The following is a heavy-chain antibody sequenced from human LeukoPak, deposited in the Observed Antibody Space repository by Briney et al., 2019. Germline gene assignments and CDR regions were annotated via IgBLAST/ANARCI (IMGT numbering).Heavy chain of an antibody. Sequence: GGSLRLSCAASGFTFSSYWMHWVRQAPGKGLVWVSRINSDGSSTSYADSVKGRFTISRDNAKNTLYLQMNSLRAEDTAVYYCAKTSYYDSSGNLDYWGQGTLVTVSS. V-gene: IGHV3-74*01. CDR3: AKTSYYDSSGNLDY. D-gene: IGHD3-22*01. J-gene: IGHJ4*02. CDR1: GFTFSSYW. CDR2: INSDGSST.